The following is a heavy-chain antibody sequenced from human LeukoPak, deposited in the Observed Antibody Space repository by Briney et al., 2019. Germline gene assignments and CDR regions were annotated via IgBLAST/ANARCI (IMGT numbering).Heavy chain of an antibody. Sequence: SQTLSLTCAVSGGSISSGGYSWSWIRQPPGKGLEWIGYIYHSGSTYYNPSLKSRVTISVDTSKNQFSLKLSSVTAADTAVYYCASRGNWGLFDYWGQGTLVTVSS. CDR1: GGSISSGGYS. CDR2: IYHSGST. J-gene: IGHJ4*02. V-gene: IGHV4-30-2*01. D-gene: IGHD3-10*01. CDR3: ASRGNWGLFDY.